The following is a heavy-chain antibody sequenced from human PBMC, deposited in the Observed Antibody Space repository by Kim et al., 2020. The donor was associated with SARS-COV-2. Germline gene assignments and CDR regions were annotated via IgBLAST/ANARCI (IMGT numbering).Heavy chain of an antibody. CDR1: GFIFSNYG. D-gene: IGHD5-12*01. CDR3: AKSGEWLQLLPIPRFDS. J-gene: IGHJ4*02. CDR2: ISSRGGTT. V-gene: IGHV3-23*01. Sequence: GGSLRLSCAASGFIFSNYGMNWVRQAPGKGLEWVSSISSRGGTTYYADSVKGRFTISRDDSKNTMYLQMNSLRAEDTAVYFCAKSGEWLQLLPIPRFDSWGQGTLVTVSS.